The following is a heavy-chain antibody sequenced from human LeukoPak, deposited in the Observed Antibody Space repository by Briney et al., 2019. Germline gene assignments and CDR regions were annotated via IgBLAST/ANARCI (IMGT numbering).Heavy chain of an antibody. J-gene: IGHJ5*02. CDR3: AHSGSILGYDFWSGQRMFVSWFDP. CDR2: IYWNDDK. D-gene: IGHD3-3*01. V-gene: IGHV2-5*01. CDR1: GFSLSTSGVG. Sequence: SGPTLVNPTQTLTLTCTFSGFSLSTSGVGVGWIRQPPGKALEWLALIYWNDDKRYSPSLKSRLTITKDTSKNQVVLTMTNMDPVDTATYYCAHSGSILGYDFWSGQRMFVSWFDPWGQGTLVTVSS.